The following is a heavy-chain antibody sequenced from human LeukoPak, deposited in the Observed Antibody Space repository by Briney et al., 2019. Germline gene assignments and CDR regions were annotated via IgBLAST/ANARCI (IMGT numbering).Heavy chain of an antibody. V-gene: IGHV5-51*01. CDR3: ARSYSSSSQDFDY. J-gene: IGHJ4*02. CDR2: IYPGDSDT. D-gene: IGHD6-6*01. Sequence: GESLQISCKGSGYSFTSYWIGWVRQMPGKGLEWMGIIYPGDSDTRYSPSFQGQVTISADKSISTAYLQWSSLKASDTAMYYCARSYSSSSQDFDYWGQGTLVTVSS. CDR1: GYSFTSYW.